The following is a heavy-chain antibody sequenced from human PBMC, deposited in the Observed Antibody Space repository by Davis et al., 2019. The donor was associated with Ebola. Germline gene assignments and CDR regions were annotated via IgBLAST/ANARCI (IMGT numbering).Heavy chain of an antibody. Sequence: GESLKISCAASGFVFSSYVMSWVRRAPGKGLDWVSTLGLSAATYYADSVKGRFTISRDNSKNTVSLQMNSLRFEDTAIYYCATGTTVDYWGQGTLVTVSS. D-gene: IGHD1-7*01. V-gene: IGHV3-23*01. CDR2: LGLSAAT. CDR1: GFVFSSYV. CDR3: ATGTTVDY. J-gene: IGHJ4*02.